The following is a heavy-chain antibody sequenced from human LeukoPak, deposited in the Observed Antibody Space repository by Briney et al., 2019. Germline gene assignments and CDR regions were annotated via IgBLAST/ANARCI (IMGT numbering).Heavy chain of an antibody. CDR1: GGSISSYY. D-gene: IGHD6-19*01. J-gene: IGHJ4*02. Sequence: SETLSLTCTVSGGSISSYYWSWIRQPPGKGLEWIGEINHSGSTNYNPSLKSRVTISVDTSKNQFSLKLSSVTAADTAVYYCARHGSGLDYWGQGTLVTVSS. CDR3: ARHGSGLDY. CDR2: INHSGST. V-gene: IGHV4-34*01.